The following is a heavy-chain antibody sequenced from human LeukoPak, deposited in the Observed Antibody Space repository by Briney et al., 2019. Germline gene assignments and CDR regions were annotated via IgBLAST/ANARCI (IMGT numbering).Heavy chain of an antibody. CDR1: GFTFSSYG. CDR2: IWYDGSNK. Sequence: GGSLRLSCAASGFTFSSYGMHWVRQAPGKGLEWGAVIWYDGSNKYYADSVKGRFTISRDNSKNTLYLQMNSLRAEDTAVYYCAKDRLRGYSYGLSDYWGQGTLVTVSS. CDR3: AKDRLRGYSYGLSDY. D-gene: IGHD5-18*01. J-gene: IGHJ4*02. V-gene: IGHV3-33*06.